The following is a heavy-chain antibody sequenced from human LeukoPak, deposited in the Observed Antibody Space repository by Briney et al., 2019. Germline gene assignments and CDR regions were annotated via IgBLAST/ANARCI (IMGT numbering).Heavy chain of an antibody. CDR2: IYYSGSA. V-gene: IGHV4-31*11. D-gene: IGHD3-10*01. CDR1: GGSISSADFY. Sequence: SETLSLTCAVSGGSISSADFYWSWIRQHPGKGLEWIGFIYYSGSAYYNPSLKSRVTISVDTSKNQFSLKLNSVTAADTAVYYCARGPYYGSGTFGYWGQGTLVTVSS. J-gene: IGHJ4*02. CDR3: ARGPYYGSGTFGY.